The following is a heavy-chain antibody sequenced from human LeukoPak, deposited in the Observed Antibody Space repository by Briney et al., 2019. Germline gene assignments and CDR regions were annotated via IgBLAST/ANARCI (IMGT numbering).Heavy chain of an antibody. V-gene: IGHV3-21*01. CDR1: GFTFSSYS. Sequence: GGSLRLSCEASGFTFSSYSMNWVRQAPGKGLEWVSSISSSSSYIYYADSVKGRFTISRDNSKNTLYLQMNSLRAEDTAVYYCARGGGTVTTSGFGFDIWGQGTMVTVSS. CDR3: ARGGGTVTTSGFGFDI. D-gene: IGHD4-17*01. CDR2: ISSSSSYI. J-gene: IGHJ3*02.